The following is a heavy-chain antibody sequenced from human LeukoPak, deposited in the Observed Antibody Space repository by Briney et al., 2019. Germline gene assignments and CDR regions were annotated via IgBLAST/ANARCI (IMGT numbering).Heavy chain of an antibody. CDR1: GGSISSYY. V-gene: IGHV4-59*08. CDR2: TYYSGST. J-gene: IGHJ6*03. CDR3: ARGTDFWSGSYYMDV. Sequence: SETLSLTCTVSGGSISSYYWSWIRQPPGKGLEWIGYTYYSGSTNYNPSLKSRVTISVDTSKNQFSLKLSSVTAADTAVYYCARGTDFWSGSYYMDVWGKGTTVTVSS. D-gene: IGHD3-3*01.